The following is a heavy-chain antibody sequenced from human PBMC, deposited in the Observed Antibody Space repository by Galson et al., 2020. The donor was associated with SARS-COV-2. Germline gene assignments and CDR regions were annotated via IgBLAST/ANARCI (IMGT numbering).Heavy chain of an antibody. D-gene: IGHD6-6*01. Sequence: SETLSLTCTVSGGSISSSSYYWGWIRQPPGKGLEWIGSIYSSGSTYYNPSLKSRVTISVDTSKNQFSLKLSSVTAADTAVYYCARVVRYSSSSRWFDPWGQGTLVTVSA. CDR2: IYSSGST. V-gene: IGHV4-39*07. CDR1: GGSISSSSYY. CDR3: ARVVRYSSSSRWFDP. J-gene: IGHJ5*02.